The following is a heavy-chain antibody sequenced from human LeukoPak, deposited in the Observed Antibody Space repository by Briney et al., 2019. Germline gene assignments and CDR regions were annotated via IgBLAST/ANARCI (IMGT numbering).Heavy chain of an antibody. CDR2: IRYDGSNE. D-gene: IGHD2-15*01. Sequence: GGSLRLSCAASGFTFSSYGMHWVRQAPGKGLEWVAFIRYDGSNEYYADSVKGRFTISRDNSKNTLYLQVNSLRAEDTAVYYCAKVGRYCSGGSCYGPFDPWGQGTLVTVSS. CDR3: AKVGRYCSGGSCYGPFDP. J-gene: IGHJ5*02. CDR1: GFTFSSYG. V-gene: IGHV3-30*02.